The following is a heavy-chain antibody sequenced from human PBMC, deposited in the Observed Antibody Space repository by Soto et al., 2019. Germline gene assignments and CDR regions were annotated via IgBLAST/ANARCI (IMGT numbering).Heavy chain of an antibody. J-gene: IGHJ4*02. V-gene: IGHV3-30*18. D-gene: IGHD3-16*01. Sequence: GGSLRLSCAASGFTFSSYGMHWVRQAPGKGLEWVAVISYDGSNKYYADSVKGRFTISRDNSENTLYLQMNSLRAEDTAVYYCAKSGRLLGVPMGEWGQGTLVTVSS. CDR2: ISYDGSNK. CDR3: AKSGRLLGVPMGE. CDR1: GFTFSSYG.